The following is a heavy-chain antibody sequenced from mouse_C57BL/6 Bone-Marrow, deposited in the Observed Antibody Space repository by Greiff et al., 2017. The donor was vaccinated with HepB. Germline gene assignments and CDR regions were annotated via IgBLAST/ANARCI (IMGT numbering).Heavy chain of an antibody. CDR1: GYSFTGYY. Sequence: EVQRVESGPELVKPGASVKISCKASGYSFTGYYMNWVKQSPEKSLEWIGEINPSTGGTTYNQKFKAKATLTVDKSSSTAYMQLKSLTSEDSAVYYCARWGWLLRSVDYWGQGTTLTVSS. CDR2: INPSTGGT. D-gene: IGHD2-3*01. V-gene: IGHV1-42*01. J-gene: IGHJ2*01. CDR3: ARWGWLLRSVDY.